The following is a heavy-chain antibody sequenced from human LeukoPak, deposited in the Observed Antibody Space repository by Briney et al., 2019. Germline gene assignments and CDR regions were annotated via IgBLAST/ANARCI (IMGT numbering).Heavy chain of an antibody. V-gene: IGHV4-30-4*08. CDR3: ARGNRYDFWSGYYSYSYYFDY. CDR2: IYYSGST. J-gene: IGHJ4*02. CDR1: GGSFSGYY. Sequence: SETLSLTCAVYGGSFSGYYWSWIRQPPGKGLEWIGYIYYSGSTYYNPSLKSRVTISVDTSKNQFSLKLSSVTAADTAVYYCARGNRYDFWSGYYSYSYYFDYWGQGTLVTVSS. D-gene: IGHD3-3*01.